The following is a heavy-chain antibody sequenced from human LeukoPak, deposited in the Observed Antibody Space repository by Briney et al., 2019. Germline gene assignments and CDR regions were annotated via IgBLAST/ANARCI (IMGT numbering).Heavy chain of an antibody. V-gene: IGHV3-48*03. CDR1: GFTFSSYE. D-gene: IGHD2-21*01. CDR2: ISSSGSTI. J-gene: IGHJ6*03. CDR3: ARGVEIYYYYYMDV. Sequence: GGSLRLSCAASGFTFSSYEMNWVRQAPGKGLEWVSYISSSGSTIYYADSVKGRFTISRDNAKNSLYLQMNSLRAEDTAVYYCARGVEIYYYYYMDVWGKGTTVTVSS.